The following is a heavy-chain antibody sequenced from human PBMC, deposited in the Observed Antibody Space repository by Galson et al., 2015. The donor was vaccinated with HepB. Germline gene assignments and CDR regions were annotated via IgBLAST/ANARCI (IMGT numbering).Heavy chain of an antibody. V-gene: IGHV1-18*01. CDR3: ARSGYCSGGSCPTTLFYSFYGMDV. D-gene: IGHD2-15*01. CDR1: GYTFPICG. Sequence: SVKVSCKASGYTFPICGINWVRQAPGQGLEWMGWISAYNGNTNYAQKLQGRVTMTTDTDTSIAYMELRSLGSDDTAVYYCARSGYCSGGSCPTTLFYSFYGMDVWGQGTTVTVSS. J-gene: IGHJ6*02. CDR2: ISAYNGNT.